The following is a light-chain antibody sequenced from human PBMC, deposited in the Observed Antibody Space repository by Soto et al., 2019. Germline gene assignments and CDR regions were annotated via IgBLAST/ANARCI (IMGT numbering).Light chain of an antibody. CDR1: QSISSY. CDR2: SAS. V-gene: IGKV1-39*01. CDR3: QQSYTASWT. Sequence: DIQMTQSPPSLSASVGDRVTLACRASQSISSYLNWYQQKPGKAPELLIYSASSLQIGAPSRFSGSGSGTDFTLIIHSLQPEDFATYYCQQSYTASWTFGQGTKVDIK. J-gene: IGKJ1*01.